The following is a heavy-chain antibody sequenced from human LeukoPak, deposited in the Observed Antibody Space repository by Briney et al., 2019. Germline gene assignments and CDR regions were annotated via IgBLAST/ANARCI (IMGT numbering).Heavy chain of an antibody. CDR3: ARRGSGGSCLDY. CDR1: GGSFSGYY. Sequence: PSETLSLTCAVYGGSFSGYYWSWIRQPPGKGLEWIGEINHSGSTDYNPSLKSRVAISVDTSKNQFSLKLSSVTAADTAVYYCARRGSGGSCLDYWGQGTLVTVSS. J-gene: IGHJ4*02. V-gene: IGHV4-34*01. CDR2: INHSGST. D-gene: IGHD2-15*01.